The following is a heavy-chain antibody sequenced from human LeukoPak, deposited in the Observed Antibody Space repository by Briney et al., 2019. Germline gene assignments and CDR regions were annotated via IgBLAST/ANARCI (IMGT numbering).Heavy chain of an antibody. J-gene: IGHJ4*02. V-gene: IGHV3-7*01. CDR3: ARGGLWYSGYFDY. Sequence: GGSLRLSCAASGFTFSTYWMSWVRQAPGKGLEWVASIKKDGSENYSVDSVKGRFTFSRDNAENSIYLQMNNLRVEDTAVYYCARGGLWYSGYFDYWGQGALVTVSS. CDR2: IKKDGSEN. D-gene: IGHD1-26*01. CDR1: GFTFSTYW.